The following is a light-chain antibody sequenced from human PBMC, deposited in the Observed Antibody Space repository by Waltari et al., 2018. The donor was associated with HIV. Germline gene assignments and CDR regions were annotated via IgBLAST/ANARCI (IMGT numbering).Light chain of an antibody. CDR3: QRYNNWPPAWT. CDR1: QSVNSN. V-gene: IGKV3-15*01. Sequence: EIVMTQSPATLSVSAGERVTLSCRASQSVNSNLAWYQQKPGQAHRLLIYGASTRAAGIPARFSGSGSGIEFTLTISSLQSEDFAVYYCQRYNNWPPAWTFGQGTKVEIK. J-gene: IGKJ1*01. CDR2: GAS.